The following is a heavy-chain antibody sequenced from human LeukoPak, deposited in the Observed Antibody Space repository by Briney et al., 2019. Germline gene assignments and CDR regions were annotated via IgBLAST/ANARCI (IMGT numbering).Heavy chain of an antibody. CDR2: INHSGST. J-gene: IGHJ4*02. Sequence: SETLSLTCAVYGGSFSGYYWSWIRQPPGKGLEWIGEINHSGSTNYNPSLKSRVTISVDTSKNQFSLKLSSVTAADTAVYYCARYSIVGATIDYWGQGTLVTVSS. D-gene: IGHD1-26*01. V-gene: IGHV4-34*01. CDR3: ARYSIVGATIDY. CDR1: GGSFSGYY.